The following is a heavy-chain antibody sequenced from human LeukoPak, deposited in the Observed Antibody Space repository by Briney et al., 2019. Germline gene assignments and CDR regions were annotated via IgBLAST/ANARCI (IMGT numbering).Heavy chain of an antibody. CDR1: AGSISSYY. J-gene: IGHJ4*02. CDR3: ARARANFAMDTPDFDY. D-gene: IGHD5-18*01. Sequence: SQSLSLTCTVAAGSISSYYCSWIRQPPGRGLEWIGYIYYSGTTNYNPSLKSRVTISVDTTKNQFSLKLSSVTAADTAVYYCARARANFAMDTPDFDYWGQGTLVTVSS. CDR2: IYYSGTT. V-gene: IGHV4-59*01.